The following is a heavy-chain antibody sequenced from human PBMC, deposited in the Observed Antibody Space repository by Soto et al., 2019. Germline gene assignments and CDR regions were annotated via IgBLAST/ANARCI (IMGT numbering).Heavy chain of an antibody. CDR1: GYTFTSYD. V-gene: IGHV1-8*01. D-gene: IGHD6-13*01. J-gene: IGHJ6*02. CDR3: ARRGYSSSGYYYYYYGMDV. CDR2: MNPNSGNT. Sequence: QVQLVQSGAEVKKPGASVKVSCKASGYTFTSYDINWVRQATGQGLEWMGWMNPNSGNTGYAQKFQGRVTMTRNTTISTAYMELSSVRSEDTAVYYCARRGYSSSGYYYYYYGMDVWGQGTRVTVSS.